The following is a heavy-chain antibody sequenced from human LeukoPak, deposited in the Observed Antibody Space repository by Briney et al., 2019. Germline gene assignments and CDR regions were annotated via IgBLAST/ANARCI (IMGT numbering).Heavy chain of an antibody. CDR3: AKGGHTIPYYFDY. Sequence: GGALRLSCAASGFIFSKAWMSWVRQAPGKGLEWVSAISGSGGSTYYADSVKGRFTISRDNSKNTLYLQMNSLRAEDTAVYYCAKGGHTIPYYFDYWGQGTLVTVSS. CDR2: ISGSGGST. D-gene: IGHD5-24*01. V-gene: IGHV3-23*01. J-gene: IGHJ4*02. CDR1: GFIFSKAW.